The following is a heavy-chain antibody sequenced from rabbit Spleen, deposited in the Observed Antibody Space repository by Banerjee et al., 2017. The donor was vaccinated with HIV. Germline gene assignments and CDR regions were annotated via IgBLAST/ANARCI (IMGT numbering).Heavy chain of an antibody. J-gene: IGHJ4*01. V-gene: IGHV1S7*01. CDR3: ARGGGL. CDR1: GFDFSSYY. CDR2: IDPVFGSA. Sequence: QSLEESGGGLVKPGASLTLTCKASGFDFSSYYMSWVRQAPGKGLEWIGYIDPVFGSAYYASWVNGRFSISRENTQNTVSLQLNGLTAADTATYFCARGGGLWGQGTLVTVS.